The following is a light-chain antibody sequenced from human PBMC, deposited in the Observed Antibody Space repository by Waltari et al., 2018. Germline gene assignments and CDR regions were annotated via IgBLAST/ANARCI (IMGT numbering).Light chain of an antibody. CDR1: SNDVGSYNL. CDR3: CSYAGSRTWV. J-gene: IGLJ3*02. V-gene: IGLV2-23*01. CDR2: EDT. Sequence: QSALTQPASVSGSPGQSITISCTGTSNDVGSYNLVSWYQQHPGNVPKLIIYEDTKRPSGVSERFSGSKSGNTASLTISGLQAEDEADYYCCSYAGSRTWVFGGGTELTVL.